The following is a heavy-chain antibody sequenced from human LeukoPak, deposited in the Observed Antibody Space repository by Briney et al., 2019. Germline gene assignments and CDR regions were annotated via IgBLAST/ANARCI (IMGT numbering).Heavy chain of an antibody. D-gene: IGHD6-6*01. CDR2: ISSSSSYI. CDR3: ARRGSSSSFDY. V-gene: IGHV3-21*01. CDR1: GFTFSSYS. Sequence: GGSLRLSCAASGFTFSSYSMNWVRQAPGKGLEWVSSISSSSSYIYYADPVKGRFTISRDNAKNSLYLQMNSLRAEDTAVYYCARRGSSSSFDYWGQGTLVTVSS. J-gene: IGHJ4*02.